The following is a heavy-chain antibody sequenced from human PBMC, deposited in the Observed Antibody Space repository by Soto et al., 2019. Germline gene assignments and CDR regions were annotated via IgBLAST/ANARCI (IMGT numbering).Heavy chain of an antibody. CDR1: GGSISSSSYY. V-gene: IGHV4-39*01. CDR2: IYYSGST. J-gene: IGHJ6*02. Sequence: PSETLSLTCTASGGSISSSSYYWGWIRQPPGKGLEWIGSIYYSGSTYYNPSLKSRVTISVDTSKNQFSLKLSSVTAADTAVYYCARHTDYDILTGSLSLGMDVWGQGTTVTASS. CDR3: ARHTDYDILTGSLSLGMDV. D-gene: IGHD3-9*01.